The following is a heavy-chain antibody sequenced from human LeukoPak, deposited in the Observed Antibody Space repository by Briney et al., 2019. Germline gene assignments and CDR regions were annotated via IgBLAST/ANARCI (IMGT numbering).Heavy chain of an antibody. CDR1: GYTFTSYD. V-gene: IGHV1-8*01. J-gene: IGHJ4*02. CDR2: MNPNSGDT. D-gene: IGHD3-10*01. CDR3: ARVGSGSYYVFDY. Sequence: ASVKASCKASGYTFTSYDINWVRQATGQGLEWMGWMNPNSGDTGYAQKFQGRVTMTRNTSISTAYMELSSLRSEDTAVYYCARVGSGSYYVFDYWGQGTLVTVSS.